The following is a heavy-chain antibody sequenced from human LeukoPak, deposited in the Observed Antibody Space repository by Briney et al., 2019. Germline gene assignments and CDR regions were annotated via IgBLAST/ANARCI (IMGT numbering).Heavy chain of an antibody. J-gene: IGHJ5*02. D-gene: IGHD2-21*01. Sequence: SETLSLTRSVSGASISEYYWGWIRQPAGKGLQWIGRLSTSGRTDYSPSLKSRVTMSFDTSKNHLSLKVTSVTAADTAVYYCARVIAGVHNSFDPWGQGTLVTVSS. V-gene: IGHV4-4*07. CDR1: GASISEYY. CDR3: ARVIAGVHNSFDP. CDR2: LSTSGRT.